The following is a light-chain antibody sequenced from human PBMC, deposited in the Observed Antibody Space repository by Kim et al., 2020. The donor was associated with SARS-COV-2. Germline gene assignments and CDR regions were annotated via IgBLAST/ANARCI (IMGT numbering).Light chain of an antibody. CDR1: QGVSNSY. CDR3: QQYGTSPQT. CDR2: DAS. Sequence: WSPGERATLSCRASQGVSNSYLAWYQQKPGQAPRLLIYDASSRATGIPDRFSGSGSGTDFSLTISRLEPEDFAVYSCQQYGTSPQTFGQGTKLEI. J-gene: IGKJ2*01. V-gene: IGKV3-20*01.